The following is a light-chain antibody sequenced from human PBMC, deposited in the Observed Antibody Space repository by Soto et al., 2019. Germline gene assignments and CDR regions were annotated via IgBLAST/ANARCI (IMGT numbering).Light chain of an antibody. CDR1: SSNIGAGYG. CDR2: GNN. Sequence: QSVLTQPPSVSGAPGQRVTISCTGSSSNIGAGYGVHRYQQLPGTAPKLLIYGNNNRPSGVPDRFSGSKSGTSASLAITGLQAEDEADYFCQSYDSSLSGSVFGGGTKVTVL. CDR3: QSYDSSLSGSV. J-gene: IGLJ3*02. V-gene: IGLV1-40*01.